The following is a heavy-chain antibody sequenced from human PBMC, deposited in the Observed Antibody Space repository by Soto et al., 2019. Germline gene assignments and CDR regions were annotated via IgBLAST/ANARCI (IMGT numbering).Heavy chain of an antibody. D-gene: IGHD6-6*01. CDR3: AMGGQLVLDYFDY. CDR2: ISGSGGST. Sequence: EVQLLESGGGLVQPGGSLRLSCAASGFTFSSYVMSWVRQAPGKGLEWVSAISGSGGSTYYADSVKGRFTISRDNSKNTLYLQMNSLRAEDTAVYYCAMGGQLVLDYFDYWGQGTLVTVSS. J-gene: IGHJ4*02. CDR1: GFTFSSYV. V-gene: IGHV3-23*01.